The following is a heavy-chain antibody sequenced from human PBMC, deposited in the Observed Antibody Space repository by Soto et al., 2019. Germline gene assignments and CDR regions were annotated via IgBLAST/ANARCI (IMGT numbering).Heavy chain of an antibody. V-gene: IGHV1-69*12. Sequence: QVQLVQSGAEVKKPGSSVKVSCKASGGTFSSYAISWVRQAPGQGLEWMGGIIPIFGTANYAQKFQGRVTITADESTSTAYMGLSSLRSEDTAVYYCARGTASGARGDYPNWFDPWGQGTLVTVSS. CDR3: ARGTASGARGDYPNWFDP. CDR1: GGTFSSYA. CDR2: IIPIFGTA. J-gene: IGHJ5*02. D-gene: IGHD4-17*01.